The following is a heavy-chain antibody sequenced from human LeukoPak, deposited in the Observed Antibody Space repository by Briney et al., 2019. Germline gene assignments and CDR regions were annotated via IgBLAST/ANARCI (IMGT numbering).Heavy chain of an antibody. V-gene: IGHV4-59*08. D-gene: IGHD3-16*02. Sequence: SETLSLTCTVSGGSISSYYWSWIRQPPGKGLEWIGYIYYSGSTNYNPSLKSRVTISVDTSKNQFSLKLSSVTAADTAVYYRARLLDGELSLLPIFDYWGQGTLVTVSS. CDR2: IYYSGST. CDR1: GGSISSYY. J-gene: IGHJ4*02. CDR3: ARLLDGELSLLPIFDY.